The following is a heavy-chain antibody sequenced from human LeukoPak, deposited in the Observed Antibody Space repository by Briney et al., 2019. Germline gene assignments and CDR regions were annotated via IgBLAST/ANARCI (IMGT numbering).Heavy chain of an antibody. V-gene: IGHV4-59*01. CDR1: GGSISSYY. J-gene: IGHJ2*01. CDR2: IYYSGST. Sequence: PSETLSLTCTVSGGSISSYYWSWIRQPPGKGLEWIGYIYYSGSTNYNPSLKSRVTISVDTSKNQFSLKLSSVTAADTAVYYRARDGGNSDWYFDLWGRGTLVTVSS. D-gene: IGHD4-23*01. CDR3: ARDGGNSDWYFDL.